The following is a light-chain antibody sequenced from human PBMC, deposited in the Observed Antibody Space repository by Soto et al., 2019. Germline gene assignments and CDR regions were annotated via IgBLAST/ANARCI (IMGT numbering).Light chain of an antibody. Sequence: QSALTQPPSASGTPGQRVTISCSGSSSKIGSNYVYWYQQLPGTAPKLLIYRNNQRPSGVPDRFSGSKSGTSASLAIIGLRSEDEADYYCAAWDDSLSGYVFGTGTKVTVL. J-gene: IGLJ1*01. CDR3: AAWDDSLSGYV. CDR2: RNN. CDR1: SSKIGSNY. V-gene: IGLV1-47*01.